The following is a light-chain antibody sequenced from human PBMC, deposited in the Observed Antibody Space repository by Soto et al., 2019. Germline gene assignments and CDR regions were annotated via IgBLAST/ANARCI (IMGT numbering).Light chain of an antibody. V-gene: IGKV3-11*01. CDR3: QQRGNWPPFT. J-gene: IGKJ3*01. Sequence: EIVLTQSPATLSLSPGERATLSCRASQNVINYLAWYQHKPGQAPRLLIYDASNRATGIPARFSGSGSGTDFTLTISSLEPEDFAVYYCQQRGNWPPFTFGPGTKVDIK. CDR1: QNVINY. CDR2: DAS.